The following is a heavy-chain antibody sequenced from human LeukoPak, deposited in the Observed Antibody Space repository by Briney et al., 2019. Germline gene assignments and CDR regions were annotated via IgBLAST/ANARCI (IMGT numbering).Heavy chain of an antibody. CDR3: ARRRYSGSSQHFDY. Sequence: GGSLRLSCAASGFTFSSYWMSWVRQAPGKGLEWVANIKQDGSEKYYVDSVTGRFTISRDNAKNSLYLQMNSLRAEDTAVYYCARRRYSGSSQHFDYWGQGTLVTVSS. CDR1: GFTFSSYW. CDR2: IKQDGSEK. V-gene: IGHV3-7*01. J-gene: IGHJ4*02. D-gene: IGHD1-26*01.